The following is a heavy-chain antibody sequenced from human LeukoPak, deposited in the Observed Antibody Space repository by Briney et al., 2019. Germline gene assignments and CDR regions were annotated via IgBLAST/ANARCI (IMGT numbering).Heavy chain of an antibody. D-gene: IGHD2-2*01. V-gene: IGHV3-23*01. J-gene: IGHJ4*02. CDR2: IYGRGGST. Sequence: GGSLRLSCAASGSTFSSYAMSWVRQAPRKGLEWVSSIYGRGGSTYYADSVKGRFTSSRDNSKITLYLQMNSLRAEDTAVYYCAKDVWDIVVVPAAPFDYWGQGTLVTVSS. CDR3: AKDVWDIVVVPAAPFDY. CDR1: GSTFSSYA.